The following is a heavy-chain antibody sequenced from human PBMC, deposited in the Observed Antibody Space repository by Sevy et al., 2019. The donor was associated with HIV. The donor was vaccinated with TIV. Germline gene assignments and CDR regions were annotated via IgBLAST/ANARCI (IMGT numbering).Heavy chain of an antibody. V-gene: IGHV1-69*01. Sequence: ASVKVSCKASGGTFSSYAISWVRQAPGQGLEWMGGFIPIFGTANYAQKFQGRVTITADESTSTAYMELSSLRSEDTAVYYCARGFNYYYDSSGYDYWGQGTLVTVSS. CDR3: ARGFNYYYDSSGYDY. CDR1: GGTFSSYA. CDR2: FIPIFGTA. D-gene: IGHD3-22*01. J-gene: IGHJ4*02.